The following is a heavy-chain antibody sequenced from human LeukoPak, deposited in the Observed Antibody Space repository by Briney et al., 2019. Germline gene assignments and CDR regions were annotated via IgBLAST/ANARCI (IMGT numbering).Heavy chain of an antibody. CDR1: GGSFSGYY. J-gene: IGHJ5*02. D-gene: IGHD3-10*01. CDR3: ARDVRGVIRPGNWFDL. V-gene: IGHV4-34*01. CDR2: INHSGST. Sequence: SETLSLTCAVYGGSFSGYYWSWIRQPPGKGLEWIGEINHSGSTNYNPSLKSRVTISVDTSKNQFSLKLSSVTAADTAVYHCARDVRGVIRPGNWFDLWGQGTLVTVSS.